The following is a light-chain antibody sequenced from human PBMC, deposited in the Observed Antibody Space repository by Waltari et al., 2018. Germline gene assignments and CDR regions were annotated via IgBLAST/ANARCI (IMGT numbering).Light chain of an antibody. V-gene: IGKV3-11*01. J-gene: IGKJ2*01. CDR1: QSVGTR. CDR3: QQRSSWTPHT. CDR2: DAS. Sequence: EVVLTQSPATRSLSPGETATLSCRASQSVGTRLAWYQQKHGQTPRLLIYDASNRDTGIPDRFRGSGYGTDFTLTISSLETEDFAIYYCQQRSSWTPHTFGQGARLEIK.